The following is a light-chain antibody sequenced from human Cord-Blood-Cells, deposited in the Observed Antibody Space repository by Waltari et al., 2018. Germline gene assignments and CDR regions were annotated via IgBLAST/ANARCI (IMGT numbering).Light chain of an antibody. CDR3: CSYAGSSTWV. Sequence: QSALPQPAPVSGSPGQSITISCTGTRSDVGSYNLVSWYHQHPGKAPKLMIYEGSKRPSGVSKRFSGSKSGNTASLTISGLQAEDEADYYCCSYAGSSTWVFGGGTKLTVL. CDR2: EGS. CDR1: RSDVGSYNL. V-gene: IGLV2-23*01. J-gene: IGLJ3*02.